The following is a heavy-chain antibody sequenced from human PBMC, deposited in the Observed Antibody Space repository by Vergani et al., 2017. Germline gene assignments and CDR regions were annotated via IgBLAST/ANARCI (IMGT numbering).Heavy chain of an antibody. V-gene: IGHV3-7*01. CDR3: ARDKLRANYYYYGMDV. Sequence: EVQLLESGGGLVQPGGSLRLSCAASGFTFSSYAMSWVRQAPGKGLEWVANIKQDGSEKYYVDSVKGRFTISRDNAKNSLYLQMNSLRAEDTAVYYCARDKLRANYYYYGMDVWGQGTTVTVSS. CDR1: GFTFSSYA. CDR2: IKQDGSEK. J-gene: IGHJ6*02.